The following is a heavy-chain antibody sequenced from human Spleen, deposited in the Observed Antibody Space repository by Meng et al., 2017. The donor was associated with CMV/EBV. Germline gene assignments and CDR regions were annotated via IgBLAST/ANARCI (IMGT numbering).Heavy chain of an antibody. V-gene: IGHV4-34*01. CDR3: ARDLDGVGQPAP. CDR1: GGSFSGYY. Sequence: TCAVYGGSFSGYYLSWIRQSPGKGLEWIGEINNSGSTNYIPSLRSRVTISLDTSNKQVSLTLTSVTAADTAVYYCARDLDGVGQPAPWGQGTLVTVS. CDR2: INNSGST. D-gene: IGHD3-10*01. J-gene: IGHJ5*02.